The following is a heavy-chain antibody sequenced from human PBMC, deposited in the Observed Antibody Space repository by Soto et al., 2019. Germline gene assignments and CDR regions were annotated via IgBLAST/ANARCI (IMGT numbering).Heavy chain of an antibody. V-gene: IGHV4-34*01. J-gene: IGHJ4*02. CDR1: GGSLSNYY. CDR3: TRGFSGAPTDY. Sequence: SETLSLTCAVYGGSLSNYYWNWIRQPPGKGLEWIGEVHYVGSTAYNPSLRSRVTISIDRPKNHFSLKMNFVTAADTAIYYCTRGFSGAPTDYGGQGALVTV. D-gene: IGHD3-3*01. CDR2: VHYVGST.